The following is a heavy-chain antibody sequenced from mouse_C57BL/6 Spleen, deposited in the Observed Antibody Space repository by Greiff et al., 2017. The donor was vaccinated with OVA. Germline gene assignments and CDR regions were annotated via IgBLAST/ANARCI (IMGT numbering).Heavy chain of an antibody. J-gene: IGHJ3*01. CDR2: ISSGGDYI. Sequence: EVMLVESGEGLVKPGGSLKLSCAASGFTFSSYAMSWVRQTPEKRLEWVAYISSGGDYIYYADTVKGRFTISRDDARNTLYLQMSSLKSEDTAMSYCTSYYDYDSAWFAYWGQGTLVTVSA. CDR1: GFTFSSYA. V-gene: IGHV5-9-1*02. D-gene: IGHD2-4*01. CDR3: TSYYDYDSAWFAY.